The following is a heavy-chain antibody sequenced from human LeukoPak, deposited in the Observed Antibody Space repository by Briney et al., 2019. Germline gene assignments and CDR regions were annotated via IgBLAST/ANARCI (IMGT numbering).Heavy chain of an antibody. CDR2: ISTNGGTT. J-gene: IGHJ1*01. CDR3: VKWSIAGAGNLEYFQH. Sequence: GGSLRLSCSASGFTFSTYAMHWVRQAPGKGLEYVSAISTNGGTTYYAESSRGRFAISRDNSKNTLHLQMSSLRADDTAVYYCVKWSIAGAGNLEYFQHWGQGTLVTVSS. V-gene: IGHV3-64D*06. CDR1: GFTFSTYA. D-gene: IGHD6-19*01.